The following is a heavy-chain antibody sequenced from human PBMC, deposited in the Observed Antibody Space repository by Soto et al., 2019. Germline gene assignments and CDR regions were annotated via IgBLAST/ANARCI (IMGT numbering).Heavy chain of an antibody. CDR3: ARVRSSGWYNFRDAFDI. CDR2: IYHSGST. Sequence: QVQLQESGPGLVKPSGTLSLTCAVSSGSISSSNWWSWVRQPPGKGLEWIGEIYHSGSTNYNPSLMSRVTISVDKSKNQFSLKLSSVTAADTAVYYCARVRSSGWYNFRDAFDIWGQGTMVTVSS. CDR1: SGSISSSNW. V-gene: IGHV4-4*02. J-gene: IGHJ3*02. D-gene: IGHD6-19*01.